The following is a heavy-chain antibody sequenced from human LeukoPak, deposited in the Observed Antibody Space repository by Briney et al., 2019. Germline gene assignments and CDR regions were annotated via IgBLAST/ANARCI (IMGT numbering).Heavy chain of an antibody. J-gene: IGHJ5*02. D-gene: IGHD1-26*01. Sequence: GASVKVSCKASGYTFTTYAMNWVRQAPGQGLEWMGWINTNTGNPTYAQGFTGRFVFFLDTSVSTAYLQISSLKAEDTAVYYCAIDGSYSPRCWFDPWGQGTLVTVSS. CDR2: INTNTGNP. CDR1: GYTFTTYA. CDR3: AIDGSYSPRCWFDP. V-gene: IGHV7-4-1*02.